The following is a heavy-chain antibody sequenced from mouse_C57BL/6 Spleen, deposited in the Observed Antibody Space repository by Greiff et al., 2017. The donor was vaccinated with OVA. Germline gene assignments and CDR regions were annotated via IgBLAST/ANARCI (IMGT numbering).Heavy chain of an antibody. CDR1: GYTFTSYW. Sequence: EVQLQQSGPVLARPGASVKMSCKTSGYTFTSYWMHWVKQRPGQGLEWIGTVYPGNSDTSYNQKFKGKAKLTAVTSASTAYMELSSLTNEDSAVYYCTRDWDVGFAYWGQGTLVTVSA. CDR2: VYPGNSDT. J-gene: IGHJ3*01. D-gene: IGHD4-1*01. CDR3: TRDWDVGFAY. V-gene: IGHV1-5*01.